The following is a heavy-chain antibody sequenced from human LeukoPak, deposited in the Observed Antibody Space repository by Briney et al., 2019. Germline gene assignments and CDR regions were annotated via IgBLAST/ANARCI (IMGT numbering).Heavy chain of an antibody. D-gene: IGHD1-1*01. J-gene: IGHJ4*02. CDR3: ARDQATSGTGLYFY. V-gene: IGHV1-69*05. Sequence: ASVKLSCKASGGTFNSYAISWVRQAPGQGLEWMGGIIPIFATANYAQNFQGRVTITTDESTSTAYMELSSLRSEDTAVYYCARDQATSGTGLYFYWGQGTLVTVSS. CDR1: GGTFNSYA. CDR2: IIPIFATA.